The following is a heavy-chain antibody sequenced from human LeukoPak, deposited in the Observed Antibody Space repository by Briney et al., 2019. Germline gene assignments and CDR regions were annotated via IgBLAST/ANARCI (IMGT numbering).Heavy chain of an antibody. CDR2: IKQDGSER. J-gene: IGHJ3*02. CDR3: AREYCSGGSCYRDDAFDI. D-gene: IGHD2-15*01. V-gene: IGHV3-7*04. CDR1: GFTFSSYW. Sequence: GGSLRLSCVASGFTFSSYWMSWVRQAPGKGLEWVANIKQDGSERYYVDSVKGRFTISRDNAKNSLYLQMNSLRAEDTAVYYCAREYCSGGSCYRDDAFDIWGQGTMVTVSS.